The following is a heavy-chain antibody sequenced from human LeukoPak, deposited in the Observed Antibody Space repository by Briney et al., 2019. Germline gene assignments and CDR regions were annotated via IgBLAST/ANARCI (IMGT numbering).Heavy chain of an antibody. J-gene: IGHJ4*02. Sequence: GGSLRLSCAASGFTVSSLFMSWVRQAPGKGLQLVSLITGSGGTQYADSVEGRFTISRDNSKNTLFLQMNSLRVEDTAVYYCARGRSTTTIFDYWGQGTLVTVSS. CDR3: ARGRSTTTIFDY. V-gene: IGHV3-53*01. CDR2: ITGSGGT. D-gene: IGHD5-24*01. CDR1: GFTVSSLF.